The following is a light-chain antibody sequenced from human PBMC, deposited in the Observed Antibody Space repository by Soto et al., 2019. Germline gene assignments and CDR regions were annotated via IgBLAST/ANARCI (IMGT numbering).Light chain of an antibody. V-gene: IGKV3-20*01. J-gene: IGKJ1*01. CDR1: QSISSSF. CDR3: QQYFSTRT. CDR2: SAS. Sequence: EIVLTQSPGTLSLSPGERATLSCRASQSISSSFLAWYQQKPGQAPRLLISSASSRATGIPDRFSGSGSGTDFTLTISRLEPEDFAVYYCQQYFSTRTFGPGTKVEIK.